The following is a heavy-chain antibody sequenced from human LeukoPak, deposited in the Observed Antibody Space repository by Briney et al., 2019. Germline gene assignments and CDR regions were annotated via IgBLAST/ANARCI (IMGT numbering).Heavy chain of an antibody. CDR1: GFTFSSYS. J-gene: IGHJ3*02. V-gene: IGHV3-21*01. CDR2: ISSSSSYI. CDR3: ARVPSLYQWPPTKGAFDI. D-gene: IGHD6-19*01. Sequence: GGSLRLSCAASGFTFSSYSMNWVRQAPGKGLEWVSSISSSSSYIYYADSVKGRFTISRDNAKNSLYLQMNSLRAEDTAVYYCARVPSLYQWPPTKGAFDIWGQGTMVTVSS.